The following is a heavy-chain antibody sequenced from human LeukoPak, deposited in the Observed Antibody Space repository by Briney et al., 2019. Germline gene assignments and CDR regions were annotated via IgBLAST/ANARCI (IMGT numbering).Heavy chain of an antibody. J-gene: IGHJ4*02. CDR1: GYTFTDYY. CDR3: ARVTGYMIEDYFDY. Sequence: ASVKVSCKASGYTFTDYYIHWVRQAPGQGFEWMGWINPNSGGTNYAQKFQDRVTMTRDTSISTAYMELSSLRSDDTAVYYCARVTGYMIEDYFDYWGQGTPVTVSS. D-gene: IGHD3-22*01. CDR2: INPNSGGT. V-gene: IGHV1-2*02.